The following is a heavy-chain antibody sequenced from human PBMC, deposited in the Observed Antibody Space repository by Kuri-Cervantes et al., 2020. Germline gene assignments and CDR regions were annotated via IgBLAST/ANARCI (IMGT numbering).Heavy chain of an antibody. CDR2: ISWDSGSI. Sequence: SLRLSCAASGFTFDDYAMHWVRQAPGKGLEWVSGISWDSGSIGYADSVEGRFTISRDNAKNSLYLQMNSLRAEDTALYYCAKDGGSSLPDYYGMDVWGQGTTATVSS. V-gene: IGHV3-9*01. CDR1: GFTFDDYA. J-gene: IGHJ6*02. D-gene: IGHD1-26*01. CDR3: AKDGGSSLPDYYGMDV.